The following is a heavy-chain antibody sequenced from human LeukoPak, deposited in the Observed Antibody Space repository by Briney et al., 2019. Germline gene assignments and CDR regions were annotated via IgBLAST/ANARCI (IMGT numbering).Heavy chain of an antibody. V-gene: IGHV3-30*02. CDR2: IRHDGSNQ. CDR1: GFIFHDFG. J-gene: IGHJ5*02. Sequence: GGSLRLSCAASGFIFHDFGMHWVRQAPGKGLEWVAFIRHDGSNQYYPDSVKGRFTVSRDNSKNILFLQMNSLNSEDTAVYYCAKDGQEQLWLLNWFETWGQGNLVTVSS. CDR3: AKDGQEQLWLLNWFET. D-gene: IGHD1/OR15-1a*01.